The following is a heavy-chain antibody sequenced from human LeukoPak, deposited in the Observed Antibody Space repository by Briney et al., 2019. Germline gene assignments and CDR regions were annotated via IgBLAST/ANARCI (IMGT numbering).Heavy chain of an antibody. D-gene: IGHD6-6*01. J-gene: IGHJ4*02. CDR3: AKERRVQPKSFDS. CDR1: GFTFGSYS. CDR2: ISSSSSTI. V-gene: IGHV3-48*01. Sequence: GGSLRLSCAASGFTFGSYSMNWVRQAPGKGLEWVSYISSSSSTIYYADSVKGRFTISRDNSKNTLYLQMNSLRAEDTAVYYCAKERRVQPKSFDSWGQGTLVTVSS.